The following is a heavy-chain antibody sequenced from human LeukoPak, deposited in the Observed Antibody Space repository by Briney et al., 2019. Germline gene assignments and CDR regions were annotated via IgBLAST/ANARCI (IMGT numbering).Heavy chain of an antibody. CDR1: GGSISSGDYY. J-gene: IGHJ6*03. Sequence: SETLSLICTVSGGSISSGDYYWSWIRQPPGKGLEWIGYIYYSGSTYYNPSLKSRVTISVDTSKNQFSLKLSSVTAADTAVYYCARDQYQLGYYYMDVWGKGTTVTVSS. V-gene: IGHV4-30-4*08. CDR2: IYYSGST. CDR3: ARDQYQLGYYYMDV. D-gene: IGHD2-2*01.